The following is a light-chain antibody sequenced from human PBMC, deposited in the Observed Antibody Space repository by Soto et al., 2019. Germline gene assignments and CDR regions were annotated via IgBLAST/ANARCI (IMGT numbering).Light chain of an antibody. J-gene: IGKJ2*01. Sequence: EIVLTQSPVTLSLSPGERATLSCRASRSFASSYLGWYQQKPGQAHRLLIYAASTRATGIPDRFSGSGSATDFTLTISRLAPEHSAVYYCQHYDSSPPYTFGQGTKLEIK. CDR1: RSFASSY. V-gene: IGKV3-20*01. CDR2: AAS. CDR3: QHYDSSPPYT.